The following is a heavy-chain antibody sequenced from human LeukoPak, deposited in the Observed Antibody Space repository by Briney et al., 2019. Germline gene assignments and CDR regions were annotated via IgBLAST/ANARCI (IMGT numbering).Heavy chain of an antibody. Sequence: GTSVKVSCKASGFTFTSSAVQWVRQARGQRLEWIGWIVVGSGNTNYAQKFQERVTITRDMSTSTAYMELGSLRSEDTAVYYCATGMMEMATIIRFDYWGQGTLVTVSS. CDR3: ATGMMEMATIIRFDY. CDR1: GFTFTSSA. CDR2: IVVGSGNT. D-gene: IGHD5-24*01. V-gene: IGHV1-58*01. J-gene: IGHJ4*02.